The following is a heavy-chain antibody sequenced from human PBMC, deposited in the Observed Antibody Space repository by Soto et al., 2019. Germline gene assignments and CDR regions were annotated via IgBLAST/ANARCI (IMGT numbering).Heavy chain of an antibody. CDR1: GFTVSSNY. J-gene: IGHJ6*02. V-gene: IGHV3-53*01. CDR2: IYSGGST. D-gene: IGHD3-10*01. Sequence: PGGSLRLSCAASGFTVSSNYMSWVRQAPGKGLEWVSVIYSGGSTYYADPVKGRFTISRDNSKNTLYLQMNSLRAEDTAVYYCASALRVRGVTRGYDNYGMDVWGQGTTVTVSS. CDR3: ASALRVRGVTRGYDNYGMDV.